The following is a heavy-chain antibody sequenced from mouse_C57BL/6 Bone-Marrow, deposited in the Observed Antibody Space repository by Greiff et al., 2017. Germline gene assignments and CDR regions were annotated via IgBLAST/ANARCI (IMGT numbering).Heavy chain of an antibody. CDR1: GYTFTSYW. CDR2: IDPSDSYT. Sequence: VQLQQPGAELVRPGTSVKLSCKASGYTFTSYWLHWVTQRPGQGLEWIGVIDPSDSYTNYNQKFKGKATLTVDTSSSTAYMQLSSLTSEDSAVYYCARSIDYWGQGTTLTVSS. CDR3: ARSIDY. V-gene: IGHV1-59*01. J-gene: IGHJ2*01.